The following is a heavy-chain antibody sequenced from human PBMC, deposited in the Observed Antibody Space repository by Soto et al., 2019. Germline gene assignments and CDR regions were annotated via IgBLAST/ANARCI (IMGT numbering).Heavy chain of an antibody. CDR2: INNDGSEK. Sequence: EVQLVESGGDLVQPGGSLRLSCVASGFTFSPYWMSWVRQAPGRGLQWVATINNDGSEKYYADSVKGRFTISRDNARDSLYLQLPSLRAEDTAIYYCARGSSQDYWGQGTLFAVSS. CDR1: GFTFSPYW. CDR3: ARGSSQDY. J-gene: IGHJ4*02. V-gene: IGHV3-7*03.